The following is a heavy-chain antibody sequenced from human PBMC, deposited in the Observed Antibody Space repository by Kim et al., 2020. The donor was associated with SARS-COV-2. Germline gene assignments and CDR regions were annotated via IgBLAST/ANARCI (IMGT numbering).Heavy chain of an antibody. CDR3: ARDPPPAFDI. CDR2: YI. J-gene: IGHJ3*02. V-gene: IGHV3-21*01. Sequence: YIYNAASVKGRFTISRDNAKNSRYLQMNSLRAEDTAVYYCARDPPPAFDIWGQGTMVTVSS.